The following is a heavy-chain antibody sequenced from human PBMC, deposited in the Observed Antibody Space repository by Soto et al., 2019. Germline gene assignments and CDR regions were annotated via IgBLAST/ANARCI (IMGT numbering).Heavy chain of an antibody. CDR1: GSTFSRRS. CDR3: ATWAGLVTYRGFIGPVDY. D-gene: IGHD2-21*02. V-gene: IGHV1-69*01. CDR2: ITHAFGTT. Sequence: QVHLVQSGAEVKKPRSSVKVSCQASGSTFSRRSITWVRQAPGQGHEWMGGITHAFGTTNFAQKLQGRVTITAAESTSPAYLELSSLRSEDTAVYYCATWAGLVTYRGFIGPVDYWGQGTLVTVSS. J-gene: IGHJ4*02.